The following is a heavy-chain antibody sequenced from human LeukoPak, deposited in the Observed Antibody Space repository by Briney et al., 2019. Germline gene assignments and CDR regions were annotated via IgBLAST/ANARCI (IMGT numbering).Heavy chain of an antibody. Sequence: PGGSLRLSCAASGFTVSSSYMSWVRQPPGKGLEWIGEINHSGSTNYNPSLKSRVTISVDTSKNQFSLKLSSVTAADTAVYYCARGRIGIRKLKTPYYFDYWGQGTLVTVSS. CDR1: GFTVSSSY. J-gene: IGHJ4*02. CDR3: ARGRIGIRKLKTPYYFDY. V-gene: IGHV4-34*01. D-gene: IGHD1-1*01. CDR2: INHSGST.